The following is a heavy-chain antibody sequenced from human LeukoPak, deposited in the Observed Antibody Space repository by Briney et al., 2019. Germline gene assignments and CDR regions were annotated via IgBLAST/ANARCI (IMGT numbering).Heavy chain of an antibody. Sequence: ASVKVSCKASGYTFTSYNMHWVRQAPGQGLEWMGIINPSGGSTSYAQKFQGRVTMTRDTSTRTVYMELSSLTSEDTAVYYCARTVGADLYYCDTWGQGTLVTVSS. CDR1: GYTFTSYN. V-gene: IGHV1-46*01. D-gene: IGHD1-26*01. J-gene: IGHJ4*02. CDR3: ARTVGADLYYCDT. CDR2: INPSGGST.